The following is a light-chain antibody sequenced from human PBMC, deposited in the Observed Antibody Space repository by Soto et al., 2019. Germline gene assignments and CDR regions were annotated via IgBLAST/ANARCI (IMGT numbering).Light chain of an antibody. CDR3: CSDAGSRILYV. CDR2: EGS. V-gene: IGLV2-23*01. J-gene: IGLJ1*01. Sequence: QSALTQPASVSGSPGQSITVSCTGTSSDVGGYNLVSWYQQHPGKAPQLIIFEGSQRPSGVSNRFSGSRSGNTASLTISGLQAEDEADYYCCSDAGSRILYVFGTGTKLTVL. CDR1: SSDVGGYNL.